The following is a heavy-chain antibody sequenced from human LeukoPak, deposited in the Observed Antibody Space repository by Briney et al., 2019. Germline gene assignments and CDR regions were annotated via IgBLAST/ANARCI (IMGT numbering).Heavy chain of an antibody. CDR2: VSYSGST. Sequence: SETLSLTCTVSGGSISSYYWSWIRQPPGKGLEWIGLVSYSGSTNYNPSLKSRVTMSLDTSKRQFSLNLTSVTAADAAMYYCARDPGTNWSLWGQGTLVTVSS. CDR1: GGSISSYY. D-gene: IGHD1-20*01. V-gene: IGHV4-59*01. J-gene: IGHJ4*02. CDR3: ARDPGTNWSL.